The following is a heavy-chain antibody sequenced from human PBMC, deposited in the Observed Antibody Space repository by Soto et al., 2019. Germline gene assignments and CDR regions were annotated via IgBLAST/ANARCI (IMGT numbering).Heavy chain of an antibody. Sequence: GSLRLSCAASGFTFSSYDMHWVRQATGKGLEWVSAIGTAGDTYYPGSVKGRFTISRENAKNSLYLQMNSLRAGDTAVYYCARVRDSSSWYFSAFDIWGQGTMVTVSS. CDR2: IGTAGDT. CDR3: ARVRDSSSWYFSAFDI. V-gene: IGHV3-13*01. CDR1: GFTFSSYD. J-gene: IGHJ3*02. D-gene: IGHD6-13*01.